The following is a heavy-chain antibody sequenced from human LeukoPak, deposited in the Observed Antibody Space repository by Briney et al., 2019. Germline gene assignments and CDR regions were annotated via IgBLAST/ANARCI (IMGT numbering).Heavy chain of an antibody. Sequence: GASVKVSCKASGYTFTAYYIHWVRQAPGQGLEWMGWINPNTGGTNFAQRFQGRGTMTRDTAINTAYMELSSLRSDDTAMYYCAREGAPQLSSYFDHWGQGTLVTVSS. CDR1: GYTFTAYY. V-gene: IGHV1-2*02. D-gene: IGHD1-1*01. CDR2: INPNTGGT. CDR3: AREGAPQLSSYFDH. J-gene: IGHJ4*02.